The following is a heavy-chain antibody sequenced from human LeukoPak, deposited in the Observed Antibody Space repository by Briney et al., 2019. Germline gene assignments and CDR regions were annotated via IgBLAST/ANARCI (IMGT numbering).Heavy chain of an antibody. CDR3: ARGVYYYDSSGYYYAEYFQH. CDR2: ISSSGSTI. D-gene: IGHD3-22*01. J-gene: IGHJ1*01. Sequence: GGSLRLSCAASGFTFSSYEMNWVRQAPGKGLEWVSYISSSGSTIYYADSVKGRFTISRDNAKNSLYLQMNSLRAEDTAVYYCARGVYYYDSSGYYYAEYFQHWGQGTLVTVSS. V-gene: IGHV3-48*03. CDR1: GFTFSSYE.